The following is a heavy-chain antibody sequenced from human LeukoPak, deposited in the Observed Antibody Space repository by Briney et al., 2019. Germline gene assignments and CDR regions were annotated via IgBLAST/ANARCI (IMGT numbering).Heavy chain of an antibody. CDR1: GYTLTELS. V-gene: IGHV1-24*01. Sequence: ASVKVSCKVSGYTLTELSMHWVRQAPGKGLEWMGGFDPEDGETIYAQKFQGRVTMTRDTSTSTVYMELSSLRSEDTAVYYCAREAEYYYGSGRLNWFDPWGQGTLVTVSS. D-gene: IGHD3-10*01. CDR3: AREAEYYYGSGRLNWFDP. CDR2: FDPEDGET. J-gene: IGHJ5*02.